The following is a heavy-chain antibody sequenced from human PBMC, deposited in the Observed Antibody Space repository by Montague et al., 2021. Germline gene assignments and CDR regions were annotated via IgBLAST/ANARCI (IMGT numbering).Heavy chain of an antibody. CDR3: ARKGTNWDY. J-gene: IGHJ4*02. D-gene: IGHD2-8*01. V-gene: IGHV4-59*01. CDR1: GASISFYY. CDR2: VYYTGTT. Sequence: SETLSLTCTVSGASISFYYWTWIRQPPGKGLQWIGYVYYTGTTNYNPSLKSRLTISVDTSRNQFFLNVNSVTAADTAVYYCARKGTNWDYWGQGTLVTVSS.